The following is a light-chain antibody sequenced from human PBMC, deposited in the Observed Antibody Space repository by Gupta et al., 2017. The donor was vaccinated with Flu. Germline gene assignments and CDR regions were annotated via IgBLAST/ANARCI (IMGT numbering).Light chain of an antibody. CDR1: PSINTW. V-gene: IGKV1-5*03. J-gene: IGKJ2*01. Sequence: PSILSASVGDRVTITCRASPSINTWLAWYQQKAGKAPTVLIYKASTLKSGVPSRFSGSGSGTEFTLTISGLQPDDFATYYCLQDHNYPLTFGQGTKVEIK. CDR3: LQDHNYPLT. CDR2: KAS.